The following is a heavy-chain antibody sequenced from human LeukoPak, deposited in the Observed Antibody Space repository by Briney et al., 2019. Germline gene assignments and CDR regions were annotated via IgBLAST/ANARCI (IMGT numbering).Heavy chain of an antibody. CDR1: GGSISSYY. CDR2: IYTSGST. J-gene: IGHJ4*02. D-gene: IGHD1-26*01. Sequence: SETLSLTCTVSGGSISSYYWSWIRQPPGKGLEWIGYIYTSGSTNYNPSLKSRVTISVGTSKNQFSLKLSSVTAADTAVYYCARQVGAYEYYFDYWGQGTLVTVSS. CDR3: ARQVGAYEYYFDY. V-gene: IGHV4-4*09.